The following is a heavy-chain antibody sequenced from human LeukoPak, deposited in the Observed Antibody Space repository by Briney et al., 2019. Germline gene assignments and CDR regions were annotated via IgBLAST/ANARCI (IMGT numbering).Heavy chain of an antibody. J-gene: IGHJ4*02. CDR2: IYHSGST. V-gene: IGHV4-30-2*01. D-gene: IGHD1-26*01. Sequence: SETLSLTCAVSGGSISSGGYSWSWIRQPPGKGLEWIGYIYHSGSTNYNPSLKSRVTISVDRSKNQFSLKLSSVTAADTAVYYCARVLRRYYFDYWGQGTLVTVSS. CDR3: ARVLRRYYFDY. CDR1: GGSISSGGYS.